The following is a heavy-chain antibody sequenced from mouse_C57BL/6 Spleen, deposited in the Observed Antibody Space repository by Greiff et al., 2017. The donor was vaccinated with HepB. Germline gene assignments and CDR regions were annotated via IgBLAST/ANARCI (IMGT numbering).Heavy chain of an antibody. CDR2: IWTGGGT. CDR3: ARNSLITGDDYFDY. J-gene: IGHJ2*01. V-gene: IGHV2-9-1*01. D-gene: IGHD1-1*01. CDR1: GFSLTSYA. Sequence: VQLQQSGPGLVAPSQSLSITCTVSGFSLTSYAISWVRQPPGKGLEWLGVIWTGGGTNYNSALKSRLSISKDNSKSQVFLKMNSLQTDDTARYYCARNSLITGDDYFDYWGQGTTLTVSS.